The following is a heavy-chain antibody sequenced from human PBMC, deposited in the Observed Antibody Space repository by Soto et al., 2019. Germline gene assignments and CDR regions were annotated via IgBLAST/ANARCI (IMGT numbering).Heavy chain of an antibody. D-gene: IGHD3-3*01. Sequence: ASVKVSCKASGYTFTSYDINGVRQATGQGREWMGWMNPNSGNTGYAQKFQGRVTMTRNTSISTAYMELSSLRSGDTAVYYCARRAYYEFWSGYYSDYGIDVWGQGTTVTVSS. V-gene: IGHV1-8*01. CDR1: GYTFTSYD. CDR2: MNPNSGNT. CDR3: ARRAYYEFWSGYYSDYGIDV. J-gene: IGHJ6*02.